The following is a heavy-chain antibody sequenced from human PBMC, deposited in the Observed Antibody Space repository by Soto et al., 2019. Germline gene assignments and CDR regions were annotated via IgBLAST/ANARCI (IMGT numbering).Heavy chain of an antibody. D-gene: IGHD3-22*01. V-gene: IGHV1-24*01. CDR1: GYTLTGLS. CDR3: ARVILDYYDSSGYPDY. J-gene: IGHJ4*02. CDR2: FDADNGNT. Sequence: ASVKVSCKVSGYTLTGLSMHSVRQAHGKGLEWMGWFDADNGNTNYAQKFQGRVTMTTDTSTSTAYMERRSLRSDDTAVYYCARVILDYYDSSGYPDYWGQGTLVTVSS.